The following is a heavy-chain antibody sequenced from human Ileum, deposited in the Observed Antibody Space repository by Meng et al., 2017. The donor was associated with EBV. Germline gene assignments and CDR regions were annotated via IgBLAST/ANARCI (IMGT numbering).Heavy chain of an antibody. CDR2: IHHTRGP. D-gene: IGHD2-8*01. J-gene: IGHJ4*02. Sequence: QVQLQGPGPGLVGPSGPLSLTCSVSGDSISNEHWWSWVRQSPGKGLEWIGEIHHTRGPNYNPSLKSRVIISVDKSNNHFSLRLSAVTAADTAVYYCASNGAFSLDHWGQGTLVTVSS. CDR1: GDSISNEHW. CDR3: ASNGAFSLDH. V-gene: IGHV4-4*02.